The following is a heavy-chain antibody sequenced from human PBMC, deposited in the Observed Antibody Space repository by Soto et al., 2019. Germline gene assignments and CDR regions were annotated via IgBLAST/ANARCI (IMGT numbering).Heavy chain of an antibody. CDR1: GFTFNKYG. J-gene: IGHJ6*02. D-gene: IGHD2-2*01. CDR2: IWFGGSNE. Sequence: GGSLRLSCAASGFTFNKYGMHWVRQAPGKGLEWVSGIWFGGSNESYADPVKGRFTIARDNSKNTLSLQMNSLRAEDTAVYYCAKNKRYCTSTACPPYYGMDVWGQGTTVTVSS. V-gene: IGHV3-33*08. CDR3: AKNKRYCTSTACPPYYGMDV.